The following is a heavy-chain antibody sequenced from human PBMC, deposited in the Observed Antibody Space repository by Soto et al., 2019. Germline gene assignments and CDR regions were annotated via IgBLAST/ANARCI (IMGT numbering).Heavy chain of an antibody. V-gene: IGHV3-33*01. Sequence: QVQLVESGGGVVQPGRSLRLSCAASGFTFSSYGMHWVRQAPGKGLEWVAVIWYDGSNKYYADSVKGRFTISRDNSKNPLYLQLNSRKAEDTAVYYCAGDRGEDWDDGIFWFDRWGQGTLVTVS. CDR3: AGDRGEDWDDGIFWFDR. CDR2: IWYDGSNK. J-gene: IGHJ5*02. D-gene: IGHD2-8*01. CDR1: GFTFSSYG.